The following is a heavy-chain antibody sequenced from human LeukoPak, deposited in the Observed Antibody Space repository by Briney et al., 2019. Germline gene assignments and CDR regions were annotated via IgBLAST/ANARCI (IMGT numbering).Heavy chain of an antibody. Sequence: GGSLRLSCAASGFSVSRNFMTWVRQAPGKGLEWVSIMYGDGSTYNADSVKGRFTISRDNSKNTLYLQMNSLRAEDTAVYYCARGSSLRGGIDYWGQGTLVTVSS. V-gene: IGHV3-66*01. CDR2: MYGDGST. D-gene: IGHD3-16*01. CDR1: GFSVSRNF. J-gene: IGHJ4*02. CDR3: ARGSSLRGGIDY.